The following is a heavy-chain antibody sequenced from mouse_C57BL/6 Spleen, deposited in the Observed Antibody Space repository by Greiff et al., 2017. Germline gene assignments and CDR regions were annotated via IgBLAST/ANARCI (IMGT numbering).Heavy chain of an antibody. CDR2: IDPETGGT. CDR1: GYTFTDYE. D-gene: IGHD1-1*01. CDR3: TRRATAVVDWYFDV. Sequence: QVQLQQSGAELVRPGASVTLSCKASGYTFTDYEMHWVKQTPVHGLEWIGAIDPETGGTAYKQKHKGKAILTADKSSSTAYMELRSLTSEDSAVYCCTRRATAVVDWYFDVWGTGTTVTVSS. J-gene: IGHJ1*03. V-gene: IGHV1-15*01.